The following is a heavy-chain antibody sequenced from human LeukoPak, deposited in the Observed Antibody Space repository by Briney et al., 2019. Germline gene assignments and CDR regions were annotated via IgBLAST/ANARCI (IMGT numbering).Heavy chain of an antibody. CDR1: GGSISSYY. D-gene: IGHD3-22*01. J-gene: IGHJ3*02. Sequence: SETLSLTCTVSGGSISSYYWSWIRQPPGKGLGWIGYIYYSGSTNYNPSLKSRVTISVDTSKNQFSLKLSSVTAADTAVYYCASVYIGYYYDSSEHAFDIWGQGTMVTVSS. V-gene: IGHV4-59*01. CDR3: ASVYIGYYYDSSEHAFDI. CDR2: IYYSGST.